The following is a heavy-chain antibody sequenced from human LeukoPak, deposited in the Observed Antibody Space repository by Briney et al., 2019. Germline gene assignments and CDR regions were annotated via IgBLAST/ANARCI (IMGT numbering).Heavy chain of an antibody. V-gene: IGHV4-59*01. J-gene: IGHJ4*02. Sequence: SSETLSLTCTVSGGSISSYYWSWIRQPPGKGLEWIGYIYYSGSTNYNPSLKSRVTISVDTSKNQFSLKLSSVTAADTAVYYCARGGPAWGYLNYWGQGTLVTVPS. CDR2: IYYSGST. D-gene: IGHD3-16*02. CDR1: GGSISSYY. CDR3: ARGGPAWGYLNY.